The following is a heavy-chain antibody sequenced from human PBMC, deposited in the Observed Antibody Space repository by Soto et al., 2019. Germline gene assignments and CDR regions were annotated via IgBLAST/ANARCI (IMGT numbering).Heavy chain of an antibody. CDR2: MNPNSGNT. J-gene: IGHJ6*02. V-gene: IGHV1-8*01. Sequence: ASVKVSCKASGYTFTSYDINWVRQATGQGLEWMGWMNPNSGNTGYAQKFQGRVTMTRNTSISTAYMELSSLRSEDTAVYYCARGHVEGLHNYYYYRMDVWGQGTTVTVSS. D-gene: IGHD4-4*01. CDR1: GYTFTSYD. CDR3: ARGHVEGLHNYYYYRMDV.